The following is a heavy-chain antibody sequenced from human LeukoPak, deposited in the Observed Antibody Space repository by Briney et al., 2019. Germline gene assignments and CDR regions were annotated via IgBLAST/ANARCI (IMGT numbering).Heavy chain of an antibody. D-gene: IGHD6-13*01. Sequence: SETLSLTCTVSGDSISSGDYYWSWIRQPPGKGLEWIGEINHSGSTNYNPSLKSRVTISVDTSKNQFSLKLSSVTAADTAVYYCARHLAAAGTYYYYYMDVWGKGTTVTISS. CDR1: GDSISSGDYY. CDR3: ARHLAAAGTYYYYYMDV. CDR2: INHSGST. V-gene: IGHV4-39*01. J-gene: IGHJ6*03.